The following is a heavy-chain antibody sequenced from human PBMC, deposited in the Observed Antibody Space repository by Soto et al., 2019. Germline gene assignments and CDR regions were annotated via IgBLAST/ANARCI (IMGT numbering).Heavy chain of an antibody. CDR3: ARGSPRRLPAARPHYYYGMDV. V-gene: IGHV3-30-3*01. CDR2: ISYDGSNK. CDR1: GFTFSSYA. J-gene: IGHJ6*02. Sequence: GGSLRLSCAASGFTFSSYAMHWVRQAPGKGLEWVAVISYDGSNKYYADSVKGRFTISRDNSKNTLYLQMNSLRAEDTAVYYCARGSPRRLPAARPHYYYGMDVWGQGTTVTVSS. D-gene: IGHD6-6*01.